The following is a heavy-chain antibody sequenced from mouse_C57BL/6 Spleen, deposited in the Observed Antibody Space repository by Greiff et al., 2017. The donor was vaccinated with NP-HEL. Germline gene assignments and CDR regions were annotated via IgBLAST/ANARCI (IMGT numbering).Heavy chain of an antibody. CDR3: AREDHYYGSSPSAY. CDR2: IYPGSGST. CDR1: GYTFTSYW. Sequence: QVQLQQPGAELVKPGASVKMSCKASGYTFTSYWITWVKQRPGQGLEWIGDIYPGSGSTNYNEKFKSKATLTVDTSSSTAYMQLSSLTSEDSAVYYCAREDHYYGSSPSAYWGQGTLVTVSA. J-gene: IGHJ3*01. D-gene: IGHD1-1*01. V-gene: IGHV1-55*01.